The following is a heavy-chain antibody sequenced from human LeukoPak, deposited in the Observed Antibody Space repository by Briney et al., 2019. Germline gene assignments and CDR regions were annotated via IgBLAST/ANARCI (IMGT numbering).Heavy chain of an antibody. CDR1: GGSISSSSYY. D-gene: IGHD2-2*02. CDR2: IYYSGST. V-gene: IGHV4-39*01. CDR3: ARLGDCSSTSCYSFGWFDP. J-gene: IGHJ5*02. Sequence: SETLSLTCTVSGGSISSSSYYWGWIRQPPGKGLEWIGSIYYSGSTYYNPSLKSRVTISVDTSKNLFSLKLSSVTAADTAVYYCARLGDCSSTSCYSFGWFDPWGQGTLVTVSS.